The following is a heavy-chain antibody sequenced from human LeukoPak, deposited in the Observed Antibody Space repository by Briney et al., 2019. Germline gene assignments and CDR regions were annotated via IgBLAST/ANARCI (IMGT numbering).Heavy chain of an antibody. CDR2: ISGSGGST. V-gene: IGHV3-23*01. CDR3: ARAVGIAAAGTTRYFDL. CDR1: GFTFSSYA. Sequence: GGSLRLSCAASGFTFSSYAMSWVRQAPGKGLEWVSSISGSGGSTYFAESVKGRFSISRDNSKNTLYLHMNSLRAEDTAVYYCARAVGIAAAGTTRYFDLWGRGTLVTVSS. D-gene: IGHD6-13*01. J-gene: IGHJ2*01.